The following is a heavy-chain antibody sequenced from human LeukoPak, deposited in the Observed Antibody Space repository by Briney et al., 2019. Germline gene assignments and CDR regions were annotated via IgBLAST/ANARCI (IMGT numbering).Heavy chain of an antibody. V-gene: IGHV3-21*06. Sequence: GGSLRLSCAASGFTVSSYGMAWARQAPGKGLEWVSSIDSSGGYMFYADSVKGRFIISRDNAKDSLYLQMNSLRVEDTAVYYCLRGDRRDYWGQGTLVTVSS. CDR3: LRGDRRDY. J-gene: IGHJ4*02. CDR1: GFTVSSYG. CDR2: IDSSGGYM.